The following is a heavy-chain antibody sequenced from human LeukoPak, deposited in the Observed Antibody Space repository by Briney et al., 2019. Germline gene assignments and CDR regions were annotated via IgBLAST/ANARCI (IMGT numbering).Heavy chain of an antibody. J-gene: IGHJ4*02. CDR3: GRDSASDALGY. V-gene: IGHV3-7*01. D-gene: IGHD2-2*01. CDR2: IKQEGTAK. Sequence: RPGGSLRLSFPDFGFTFSRCSMSWVCQAPGKGVECVANIKQEGTAKYYVDSVKGRFTMSRDNDKNSLYLQMNSLRVDDTAVYYCGRDSASDALGYWRRGTLVSVPS. CDR1: GFTFSRCS.